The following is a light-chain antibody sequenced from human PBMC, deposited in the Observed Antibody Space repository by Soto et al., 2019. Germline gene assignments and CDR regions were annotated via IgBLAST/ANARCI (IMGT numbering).Light chain of an antibody. CDR1: TSEIGGYNY. J-gene: IGLJ1*01. CDR2: DVS. V-gene: IGLV2-14*01. Sequence: QSVLTQPASVSGPPGQSITISCTGTTSEIGGYNYVSWYQQRPGKAPKLMIYDVSNRPSGVSNRFSGSKSGNTASLTISGLQAEDEADYYCSSYTSSSTFYVFGAGTKVTVL. CDR3: SSYTSSSTFYV.